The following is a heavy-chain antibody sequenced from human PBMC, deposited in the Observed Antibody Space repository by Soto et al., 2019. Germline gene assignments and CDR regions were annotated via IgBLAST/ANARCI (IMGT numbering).Heavy chain of an antibody. CDR2: INTVNGNT. J-gene: IGHJ4*02. Sequence: ASVKVSCKASGYTFTSYSVHWVRQAPGQRLEWMGWINTVNGNTDYSQRFQGRVTITRDTSASTAYMELSSLTSEETAVYYCVRGHDYYFDYWGQGTLVTVSS. CDR3: VRGHDYYFDY. D-gene: IGHD1-1*01. V-gene: IGHV1-3*04. CDR1: GYTFTSYS.